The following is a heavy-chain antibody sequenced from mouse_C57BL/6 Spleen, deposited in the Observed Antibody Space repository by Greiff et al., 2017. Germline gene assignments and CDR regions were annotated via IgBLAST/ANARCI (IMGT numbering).Heavy chain of an antibody. J-gene: IGHJ2*01. CDR1: GYTFTSYW. V-gene: IGHV1-61*01. CDR2: IYPSDSET. CDR3: ARSGDYGSSFDY. Sequence: QVQLQQPGAELVRPGSSVKLSCKASGYTFTSYWMDWVKQRPGQGLEWIGNIYPSDSETHYNQKFKDKATLTVDKSSSTAYMQLISLTSEDSAVYYCARSGDYGSSFDYWGQGTTLTFSS. D-gene: IGHD1-1*01.